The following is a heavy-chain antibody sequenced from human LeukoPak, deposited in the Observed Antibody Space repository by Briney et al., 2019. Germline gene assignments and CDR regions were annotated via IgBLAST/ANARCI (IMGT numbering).Heavy chain of an antibody. CDR1: GLTVSSNY. CDR3: ARWGGGSYLYFDY. CDR2: IYSAGST. J-gene: IGHJ4*02. D-gene: IGHD1-26*01. Sequence: GGSLRLSCVASGLTVSSNYMSWVRQAPGKGLEWVSSIYSAGSTYYADSVKGRFTISRDSSTNTVYLQMNSLRTEDTAVYFCARWGGGSYLYFDYWGQGTLVTVSS. V-gene: IGHV3-66*02.